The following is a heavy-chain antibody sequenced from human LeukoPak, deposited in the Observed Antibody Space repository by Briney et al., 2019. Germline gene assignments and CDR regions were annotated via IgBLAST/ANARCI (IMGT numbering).Heavy chain of an antibody. CDR2: ISSSSNYI. Sequence: GGSLRLSCAGSGISIRSYDMNWVRQAPGKGLEWVSSISSSSNYIYYADSVKGRFTISRDNAKNSLYLQMNSLRADDTAVYYCARDYSSSTFDYWGQGTLVTVSS. CDR1: GISIRSYD. V-gene: IGHV3-21*01. CDR3: ARDYSSSTFDY. D-gene: IGHD6-6*01. J-gene: IGHJ4*02.